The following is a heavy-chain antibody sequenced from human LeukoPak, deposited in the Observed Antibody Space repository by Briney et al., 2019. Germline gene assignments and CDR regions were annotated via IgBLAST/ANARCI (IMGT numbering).Heavy chain of an antibody. CDR2: MNPNSGNT. Sequence: GASVKVSCKASGYTFTSYDINWVRQATGQGLEWMGWMNPNSGNTGYAQKFHGRVTITRNTSIRTAYMELSSLRSEDTAVYYCAREFTMVRGHGRDYYYYYMDVWGKGTTVTVSS. D-gene: IGHD3-10*01. J-gene: IGHJ6*03. V-gene: IGHV1-8*03. CDR3: AREFTMVRGHGRDYYYYYMDV. CDR1: GYTFTSYD.